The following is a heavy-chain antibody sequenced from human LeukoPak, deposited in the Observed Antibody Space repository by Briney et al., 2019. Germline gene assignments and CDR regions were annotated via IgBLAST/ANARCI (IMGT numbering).Heavy chain of an antibody. J-gene: IGHJ4*02. Sequence: SETLSLTCTVSGGSTSSGSYYWSWIRQPAGKGLEWIGRIYTSGSTNYNPSLKSRVTISVDTSKNQFSLKLSSVTAADTAVYYCARDGGGSYPIDYWGQGTLVTVSS. D-gene: IGHD1-26*01. V-gene: IGHV4-61*02. CDR2: IYTSGST. CDR3: ARDGGGSYPIDY. CDR1: GGSTSSGSYY.